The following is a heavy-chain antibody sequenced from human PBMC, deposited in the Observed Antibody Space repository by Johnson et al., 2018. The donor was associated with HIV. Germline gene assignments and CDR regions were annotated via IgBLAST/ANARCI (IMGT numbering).Heavy chain of an antibody. J-gene: IGHJ3*02. CDR2: IWYDGSNK. CDR3: ARAYDSSGYYYGGDAFDI. CDR1: GFTFSSYG. V-gene: IGHV3-33*01. D-gene: IGHD3-22*01. Sequence: QVQLVESGGGVVQPGRSLRLSCAASGFTFSSYGMHWVRQAPGKGLEWVAVIWYDGSNKYYADSVKGRFTISRDNSKNTLYLQMNSLRAEDTAVYYCARAYDSSGYYYGGDAFDIWGQGPMVTVSS.